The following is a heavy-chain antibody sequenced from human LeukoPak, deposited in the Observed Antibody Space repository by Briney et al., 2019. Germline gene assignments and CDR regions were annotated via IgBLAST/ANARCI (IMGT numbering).Heavy chain of an antibody. CDR1: GYTFSNYA. J-gene: IGHJ4*02. CDR2: TSAYNGNT. D-gene: IGHD6-6*01. Sequence: ASVKVSCKASGYTFSNYAISWVRQAPGEGVEWMGWTSAYNGNTNYAPKLQGGVSMTTDTSTSAAYMELRSLRSDDTAVYYCARAWGEDIAARPYYFDYWGQGSLGTVSS. CDR3: ARAWGEDIAARPYYFDY. V-gene: IGHV1-18*01.